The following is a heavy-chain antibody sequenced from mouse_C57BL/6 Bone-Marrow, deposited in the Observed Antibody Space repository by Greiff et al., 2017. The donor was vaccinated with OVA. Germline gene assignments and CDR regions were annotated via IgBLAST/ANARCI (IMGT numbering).Heavy chain of an antibody. V-gene: IGHV1-9*01. CDR1: GYTFTGYW. Sequence: VKLQQSGAELMKPGASVKLSCKATGYTFTGYWIEWVKQRPGHGLEWIGEILPGSGSTNYNEKFKGKATFTADTSSHTAYKQLSSLTTEDSAIYYCARESALAQATVMDYWGQGTSVTVSS. CDR2: ILPGSGST. D-gene: IGHD3-2*02. CDR3: ARESALAQATVMDY. J-gene: IGHJ4*01.